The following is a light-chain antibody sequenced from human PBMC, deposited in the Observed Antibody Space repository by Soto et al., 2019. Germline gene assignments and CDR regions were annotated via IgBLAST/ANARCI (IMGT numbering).Light chain of an antibody. CDR2: GNN. J-gene: IGLJ1*01. Sequence: QSVLTQPPSVSGAPGQRVTISCTGSSSSIGAGFDVHWYQQLPGAAPKLLIYGNNYRASGVPDRFSGSKSGTSASLAITGLQAEDEADYYCQSYDSSLTGSKVFGTGTKGTVL. CDR3: QSYDSSLTGSKV. V-gene: IGLV1-40*01. CDR1: SSSIGAGFD.